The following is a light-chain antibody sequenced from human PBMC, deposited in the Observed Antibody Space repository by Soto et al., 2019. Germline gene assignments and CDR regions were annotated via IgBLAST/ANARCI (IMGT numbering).Light chain of an antibody. V-gene: IGKV1-39*01. CDR1: QSISSY. Sequence: DIQMTQSPSSLSASVGDRVTITCRASQSISSYLNWYQQKPGKAPKLLIYAASSLQSGVPSRFSGSGSGTDFTLTISSLQPEDSAIYYCQQSYSPPPITFGQGTRLEIK. J-gene: IGKJ5*01. CDR2: AAS. CDR3: QQSYSPPPIT.